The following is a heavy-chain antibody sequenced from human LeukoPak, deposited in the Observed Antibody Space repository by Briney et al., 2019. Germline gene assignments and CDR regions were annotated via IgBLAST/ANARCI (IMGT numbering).Heavy chain of an antibody. J-gene: IGHJ4*02. V-gene: IGHV3-48*03. CDR1: GFTFSNYE. Sequence: GGSLRLSCAASGFTFSNYEMNWVRQAPGKGLEWVSYISGSGSTIYYADSVKGRFTISRDNAKDSLYLQMNSLRAEDTAVYYCAKETLFDYWGQGTLVTVSS. CDR2: ISGSGSTI. CDR3: AKETLFDY.